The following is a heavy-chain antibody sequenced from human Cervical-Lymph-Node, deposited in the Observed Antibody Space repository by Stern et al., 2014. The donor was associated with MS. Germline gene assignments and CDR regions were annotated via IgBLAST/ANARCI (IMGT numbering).Heavy chain of an antibody. V-gene: IGHV2-5*02. CDR3: AHSSGSYYNPLSAFDI. Sequence: QITLKESGPTLVKPTQTLTLTCTFSGFSLSTSGVGVGWIRQPPGKALEWLALIYWDDDKRYSPSLKSRLTITKDTSKNQVVLTMTNMDPVDTATYYCAHSSGSYYNPLSAFDIWGQGTMVTVSS. J-gene: IGHJ3*02. D-gene: IGHD3-10*01. CDR1: GFSLSTSGVG. CDR2: IYWDDDK.